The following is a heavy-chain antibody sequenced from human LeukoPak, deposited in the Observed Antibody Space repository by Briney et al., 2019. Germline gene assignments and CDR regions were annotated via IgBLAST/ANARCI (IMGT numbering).Heavy chain of an antibody. D-gene: IGHD3-10*01. V-gene: IGHV5-51*01. CDR2: IYPGDSDT. CDR3: ATNTMFRGIHAFDI. J-gene: IGHJ3*02. CDR1: GYSFTNYW. Sequence: PGESLKISCQAYGYSFTNYWIGWVRQMPGKGLEWMGIIYPGDSDTRYSPSFQGQVTISADKSISTAYLQWSSLKASDSAMYYCATNTMFRGIHAFDIWGQGTMVTVSS.